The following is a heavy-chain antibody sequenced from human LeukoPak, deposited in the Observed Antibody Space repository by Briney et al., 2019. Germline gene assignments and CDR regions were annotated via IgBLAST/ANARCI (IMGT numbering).Heavy chain of an antibody. Sequence: GGSLRLSCAASGFTVSTNYMTWVRQAPGKGLEWVSVLYSGGSTYYADSVKGRFTISRDNAKNSLYLQMNSLRAEDTAVYYCARGASGIQLWFFDPWGQGTLVTVSS. CDR3: ARGASGIQLWFFDP. D-gene: IGHD5-18*01. CDR2: LYSGGST. J-gene: IGHJ5*02. CDR1: GFTVSTNY. V-gene: IGHV3-53*01.